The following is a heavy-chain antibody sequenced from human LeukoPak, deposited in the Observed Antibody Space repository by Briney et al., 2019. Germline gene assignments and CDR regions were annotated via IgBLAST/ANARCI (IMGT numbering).Heavy chain of an antibody. CDR3: ARDFPEGWVNYFGY. CDR1: GGSISSYY. J-gene: IGHJ4*02. Sequence: SETLSLTCTVSGGSISSYYWSWIRQPPGKGLEWIGSIYYSGNTYYNASLKSRVTISVDTSKNQFSLKLSSVTAADTAVYYCARDFPEGWVNYFGYWGQGTLVTVSS. D-gene: IGHD6-19*01. V-gene: IGHV4-39*07. CDR2: IYYSGNT.